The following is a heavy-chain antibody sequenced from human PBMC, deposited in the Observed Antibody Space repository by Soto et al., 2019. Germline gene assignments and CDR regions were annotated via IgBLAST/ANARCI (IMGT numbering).Heavy chain of an antibody. J-gene: IGHJ4*02. V-gene: IGHV3-21*01. Sequence: WGPLRLSCAAAGVTFSSYSMNWVRQAPGKGLEWVSSISSSSSYIYYADSVKGRFTISRDNAKNSLYLQMNSLRAEDTAVYYCARVRGSHWGQGTLVTVSS. CDR1: GVTFSSYS. CDR2: ISSSSSYI. CDR3: ARVRGSH. D-gene: IGHD3-10*01.